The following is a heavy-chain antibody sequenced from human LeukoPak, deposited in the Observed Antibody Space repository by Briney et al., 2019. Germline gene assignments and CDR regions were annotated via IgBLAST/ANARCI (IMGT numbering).Heavy chain of an antibody. V-gene: IGHV1-2*02. CDR2: INPNSGGA. Sequence: ASVKVSCKASGYTFTDYYMRWVRQAPGQGLEWMGWINPNSGGANYAQKFQGRVTMTRDTSISTAYMELYRLRSDDTAVYYCARAGRYCSGTICYLSYWGQGTLVTVSS. CDR1: GYTFTDYY. J-gene: IGHJ4*02. CDR3: ARAGRYCSGTICYLSY. D-gene: IGHD2-2*01.